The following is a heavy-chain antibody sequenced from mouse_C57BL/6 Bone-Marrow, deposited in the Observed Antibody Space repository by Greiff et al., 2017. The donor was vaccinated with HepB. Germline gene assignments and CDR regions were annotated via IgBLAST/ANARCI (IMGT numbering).Heavy chain of an antibody. CDR1: GFSLTSYG. D-gene: IGHD1-1*01. CDR3: ARRNYYGSSPAWFAY. V-gene: IGHV2-2*02. CDR2: IWSGGST. Sequence: VKLMESGPGLVQPSQCLSISCTASGFSLTSYGVHWVRQSPGKGLEWLGVIWSGGSTDYNAAFISRLSISKDNSKSQVFFKMNRLQANDTAIYYGARRNYYGSSPAWFAYWGQGTLVTVSA. J-gene: IGHJ3*01.